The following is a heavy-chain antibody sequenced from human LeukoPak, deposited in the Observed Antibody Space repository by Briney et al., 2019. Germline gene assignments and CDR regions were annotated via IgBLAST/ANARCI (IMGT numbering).Heavy chain of an antibody. Sequence: GGSLRLSCAASGFTFSSYAMSWVRQAPGKGLEWVSAISGSGGSTYYADSVKGRFTISRDNSKNTLYLQMNSPRAEDTAVYYCASRGSYFSYYYMDVWGKGTTVTVSS. V-gene: IGHV3-23*01. D-gene: IGHD1-26*01. J-gene: IGHJ6*03. CDR3: ASRGSYFSYYYMDV. CDR2: ISGSGGST. CDR1: GFTFSSYA.